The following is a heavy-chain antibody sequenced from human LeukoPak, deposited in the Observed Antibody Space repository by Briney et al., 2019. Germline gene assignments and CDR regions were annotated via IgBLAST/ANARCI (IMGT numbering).Heavy chain of an antibody. CDR3: ATSRGELAY. V-gene: IGHV3-23*01. J-gene: IGHJ4*02. CDR1: GFTFSSYA. D-gene: IGHD3-16*01. Sequence: PGGSMTLACAAAGFTFSSYAMSWVRQAQGKGLEWVSAIRGGGGSTYYADFGTGRLTMSRDKSKHPLYLQVNCVRSAAPAVNYRATSRGELAYWGQGTLVTVSS. CDR2: IRGGGGST.